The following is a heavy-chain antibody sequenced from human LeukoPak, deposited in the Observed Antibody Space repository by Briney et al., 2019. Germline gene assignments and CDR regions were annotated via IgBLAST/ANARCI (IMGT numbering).Heavy chain of an antibody. V-gene: IGHV1-69*05. J-gene: IGHJ4*02. CDR1: GYTFTSYA. CDR3: AREDSSWYDY. Sequence: SVKVSCKASGYTFTSYAMNWVRQAPGQGLEWMGGIIPIFGTANYAQKLQGRVTMTTDTSTSTAYMELRSLRSDDTAVYYCAREDSSWYDYWGQGTLVTVSS. D-gene: IGHD6-13*01. CDR2: IIPIFGTA.